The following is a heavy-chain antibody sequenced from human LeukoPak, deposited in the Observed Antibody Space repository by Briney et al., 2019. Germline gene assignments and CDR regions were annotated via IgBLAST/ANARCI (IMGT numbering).Heavy chain of an antibody. Sequence: AGGSLRLSCAASGFTFSIYTMHWVRQAPGKGLEWVAVISYDGSNKYYADSVKGRFTISRDNSKNTLHLQMNSLRVEDTAVYYCTRVLSNYYDSSGYYAPHYWGQGTLVTVSS. D-gene: IGHD3-22*01. CDR2: ISYDGSNK. V-gene: IGHV3-30-3*01. CDR1: GFTFSIYT. CDR3: TRVLSNYYDSSGYYAPHY. J-gene: IGHJ4*02.